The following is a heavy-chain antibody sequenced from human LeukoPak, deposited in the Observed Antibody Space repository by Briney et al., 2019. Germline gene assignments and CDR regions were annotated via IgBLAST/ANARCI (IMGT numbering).Heavy chain of an antibody. CDR2: IDHTGTT. CDR3: ARNGGHGKFDY. D-gene: IGHD3-16*01. CDR1: SYSISSGYY. Sequence: SETLSLTCAVSSYSISSGYYWGWIRRPPGKGLEWIGTIDHTGTTYYNPSLKSRVTMSVDTSKNQFSLNLNSVTAADTAFYYCARNGGHGKFDYWGQGTLVTVSS. V-gene: IGHV4-38-2*01. J-gene: IGHJ4*02.